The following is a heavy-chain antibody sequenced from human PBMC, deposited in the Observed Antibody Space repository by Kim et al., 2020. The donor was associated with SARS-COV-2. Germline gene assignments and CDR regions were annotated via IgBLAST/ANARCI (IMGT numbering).Heavy chain of an antibody. CDR3: ARPDPAAAWAFDI. J-gene: IGHJ3*02. D-gene: IGHD6-13*01. V-gene: IGHV3-21*01. Sequence: GGSLRLSCAASGFTFSSYSMNWVRQAPGKGLEWVSSISSSSSYIYYADSVKGRFTIYRDNAKNSLYLQMNSLRAEDTAVYYCARPDPAAAWAFDIWGQGTMVTVSS. CDR2: ISSSSSYI. CDR1: GFTFSSYS.